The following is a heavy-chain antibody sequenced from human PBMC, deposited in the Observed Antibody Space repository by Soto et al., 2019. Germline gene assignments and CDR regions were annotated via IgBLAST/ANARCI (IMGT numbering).Heavy chain of an antibody. V-gene: IGHV5-10-1*01. CDR2: IDPSDSYT. Sequence: GESLKISCKGSGYSFTSYWISWVRQMPGKGLEWMGRIDPSDSYTNYSPSFQGHVTISADKSISTAYLQWSSLKASDTAMYYCARLTCSGGSCYSARVKTGWFDPWGQGTLVTVSS. D-gene: IGHD2-15*01. CDR3: ARLTCSGGSCYSARVKTGWFDP. J-gene: IGHJ5*02. CDR1: GYSFTSYW.